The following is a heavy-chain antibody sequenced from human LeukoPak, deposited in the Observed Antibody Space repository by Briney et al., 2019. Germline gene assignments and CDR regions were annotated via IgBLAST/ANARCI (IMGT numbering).Heavy chain of an antibody. V-gene: IGHV3-21*01. J-gene: IGHJ6*03. D-gene: IGHD2-2*01. CDR1: GFTFSDYS. Sequence: PGGSLRLSCGASGFTFSDYSTNWVRQAPGKGLAWVASITSAGGYKYYADSVKGRFTISRDNAQNSLFLQMNSLRAEDTAVYFCATSGGFVLPNAITGNWYMDVWGRGTSVTVSS. CDR3: ATSGGFVLPNAITGNWYMDV. CDR2: ITSAGGYK.